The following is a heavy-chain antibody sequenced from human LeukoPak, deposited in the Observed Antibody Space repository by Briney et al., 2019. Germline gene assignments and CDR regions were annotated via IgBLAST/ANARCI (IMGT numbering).Heavy chain of an antibody. J-gene: IGHJ4*02. V-gene: IGHV3-48*01. CDR1: GFTCSGYN. D-gene: IGHD3-22*01. Sequence: GGSLRCSCAGSGFTCSGYNMNWVRQGPGKGLEAGSYMSRGGDIIDYEDSVKGRFTIARDNAKNSLYLQMNSLRAEDTTVYYCARGQFRLSSFDISGFDYWGQATLVTVSS. CDR3: ARGQFRLSSFDISGFDY. CDR2: MSRGGDII.